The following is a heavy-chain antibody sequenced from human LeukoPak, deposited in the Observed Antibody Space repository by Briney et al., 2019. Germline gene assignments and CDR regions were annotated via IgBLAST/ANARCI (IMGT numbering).Heavy chain of an antibody. CDR3: AKGVSYDFWSGCYMDV. J-gene: IGHJ6*03. V-gene: IGHV3-23*01. Sequence: GGSLRLSCAASGFTFSSYAMSWVRQAPGKGLEWVSAISGSGGSTYYADSVKGRFTISRDNSKNTLYLQMNSLRAEDTAVYYCAKGVSYDFWSGCYMDVWDKGTTVTVSS. CDR2: ISGSGGST. D-gene: IGHD3-3*01. CDR1: GFTFSSYA.